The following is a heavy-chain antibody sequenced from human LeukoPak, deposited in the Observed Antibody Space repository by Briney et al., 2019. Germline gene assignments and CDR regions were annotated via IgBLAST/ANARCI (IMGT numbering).Heavy chain of an antibody. CDR2: ICCCGGST. J-gene: IGHJ4*02. V-gene: IGHV3-23*01. CDR1: GFTFSSYA. Sequence: GGSLRLSCAASGFTFSSYAMSWVRQAPGKGLEWVSAICCCGGSTYYADSVKGRFTISRDNSKNTLYLQMNSLRAEDTAVYYCSKDQYSCGWPTDYWGQGTLVTVSS. D-gene: IGHD6-19*01. CDR3: SKDQYSCGWPTDY.